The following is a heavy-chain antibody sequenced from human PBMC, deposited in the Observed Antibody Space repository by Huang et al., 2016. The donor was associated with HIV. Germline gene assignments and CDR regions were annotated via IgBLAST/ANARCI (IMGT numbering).Heavy chain of an antibody. CDR2: IYYRWST. J-gene: IGHJ4*02. CDR3: ARLPGSSGWYFYFDY. D-gene: IGHD6-19*01. V-gene: IGHV4-39*01. CDR1: GGSISSSSYY. Sequence: QLQLQESGPGLVKPSETLSLTCTVSGGSISSSSYYWGWVRQPPGKGLEWIGSIYYRWSTYYNPSLKSRVTISVDTSKNQCSLKLSSVTAADTAVYYCARLPGSSGWYFYFDYWGQGTLVTVSS.